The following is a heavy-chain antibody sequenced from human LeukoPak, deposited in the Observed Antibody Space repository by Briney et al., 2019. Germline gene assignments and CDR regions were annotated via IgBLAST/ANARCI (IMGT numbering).Heavy chain of an antibody. Sequence: SETLSLTCTVSGGSISSYYWSWIRQPPGKGLEWIGYIYYSGSTNYNPSLKSRVTISVDASKNQFSLKLSSVTAADTAVYYCARERGTAMADAFDIWGQGTMVTVSS. D-gene: IGHD5-18*01. J-gene: IGHJ3*02. CDR3: ARERGTAMADAFDI. CDR2: IYYSGST. CDR1: GGSISSYY. V-gene: IGHV4-59*01.